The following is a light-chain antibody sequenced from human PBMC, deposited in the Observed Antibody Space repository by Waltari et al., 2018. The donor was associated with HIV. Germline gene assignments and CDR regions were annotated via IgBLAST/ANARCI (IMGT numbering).Light chain of an antibody. CDR1: QSILNWSNNKNY. CDR2: WAS. J-gene: IGKJ1*01. Sequence: EIVMTQSPDSLAVSLGDRAIINCTSSQSILNWSNNKNYVAWYQQKSGQPPKLILYWASTWESGVSDRLTGGVSGKRFTVNINRLQASDESVYFCQQYYSNGRTFGRGTKVEVK. V-gene: IGKV4-1*01. CDR3: QQYYSNGRT.